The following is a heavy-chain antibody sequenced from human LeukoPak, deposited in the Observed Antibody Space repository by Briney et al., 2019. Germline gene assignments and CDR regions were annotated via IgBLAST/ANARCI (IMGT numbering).Heavy chain of an antibody. CDR1: RGTFSSYA. CDR3: ASNNYDSRVYYYYMDV. J-gene: IGHJ6*03. Sequence: SVKVSCKASRGTFSSYAISWVRQAPGQGLEWMGGIIPIFGTANYAQKFQGRVTITADESTSTAYMELSSLRSEDTAVYYCASNNYDSRVYYYYMDVWGKGTTVTISS. CDR2: IIPIFGTA. V-gene: IGHV1-69*13. D-gene: IGHD3-22*01.